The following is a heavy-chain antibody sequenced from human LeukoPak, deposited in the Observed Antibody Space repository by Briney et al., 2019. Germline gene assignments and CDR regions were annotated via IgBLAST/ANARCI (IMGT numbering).Heavy chain of an antibody. J-gene: IGHJ5*02. V-gene: IGHV1-2*02. D-gene: IGHD3-3*01. CDR3: ARDRITIFGVVRNWFDP. Sequence: ASVKVSCKASGYTFTGYYMHWVRQAPGQGLEWMGCINPNSGGTNYAQKFQGRVTMTRDTSISTAYMELSRLRSDDTAVYYCARDRITIFGVVRNWFDPWGQGTLVTVSS. CDR1: GYTFTGYY. CDR2: INPNSGGT.